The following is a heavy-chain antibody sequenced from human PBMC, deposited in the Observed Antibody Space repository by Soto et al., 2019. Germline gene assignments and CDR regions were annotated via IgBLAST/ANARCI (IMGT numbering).Heavy chain of an antibody. CDR1: GGSVSCGSYY. D-gene: IGHD3-3*01. Sequence: PSETLSLTCTVSGGSVSCGSYYWCWIRQPTGKDLEWIGYIYYSGSTNYNTSLKSRVTISVDTSKNQFSLKLSSVTAADTAVYYCARLKVLGLRFAGPPTMDVWGKGTTVTVSS. V-gene: IGHV4-61*01. CDR2: IYYSGST. CDR3: ARLKVLGLRFAGPPTMDV. J-gene: IGHJ6*04.